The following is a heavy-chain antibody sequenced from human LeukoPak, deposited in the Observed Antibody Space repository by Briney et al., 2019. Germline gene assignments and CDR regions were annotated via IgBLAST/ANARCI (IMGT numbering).Heavy chain of an antibody. Sequence: TGGSLRLSCTVSGFTVSSNSMSWVRQAPGKGLEGVSFIYSDNTHYSDSVKGRFTISRDNSKNTPYLQMNSLRVEDTAVYFCARRAGAYSHPYDYWDQGTVVTVSS. CDR3: ARRAGAYSHPYDY. V-gene: IGHV3-53*01. CDR2: IYSDNT. D-gene: IGHD4/OR15-4a*01. CDR1: GFTVSSNS. J-gene: IGHJ4*02.